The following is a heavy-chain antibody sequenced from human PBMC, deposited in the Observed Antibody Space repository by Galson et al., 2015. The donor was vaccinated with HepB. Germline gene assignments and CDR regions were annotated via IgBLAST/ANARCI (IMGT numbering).Heavy chain of an antibody. D-gene: IGHD1-26*01. J-gene: IGHJ3*02. V-gene: IGHV3-48*02. Sequence: SLRLSCAASGFTLSSYGMKWVRQAPGKGLEWVSYISSGSTYIYYADSVKGRFTISRDNAKNSLYLQMSSLRDEDTAVYYCARVGPLARVGDIFYIWGQGTMDTVS. CDR3: ARVGPLARVGDIFYI. CDR2: ISSGSTYI. CDR1: GFTLSSYG.